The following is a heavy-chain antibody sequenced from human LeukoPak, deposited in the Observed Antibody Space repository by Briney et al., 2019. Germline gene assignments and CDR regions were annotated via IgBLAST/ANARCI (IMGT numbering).Heavy chain of an antibody. D-gene: IGHD6-19*01. V-gene: IGHV3-20*04. CDR1: GFTFDDYG. Sequence: PGGSLRLSCAASGFTFDDYGMSWVRQAPGKGLEWVSGISWNGGYTHYADSVKGRFTISRDNAKNSLYLQMNSLRAEDTALYYCAREGGSGWYSGWFDPWGQGTLVTVSS. CDR3: AREGGSGWYSGWFDP. CDR2: ISWNGGYT. J-gene: IGHJ5*02.